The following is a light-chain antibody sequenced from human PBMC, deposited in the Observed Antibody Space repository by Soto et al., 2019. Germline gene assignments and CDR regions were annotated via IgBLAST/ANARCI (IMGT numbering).Light chain of an antibody. CDR3: QQYGSSPYT. CDR1: QSVSSSY. CDR2: GAS. V-gene: IGKV3-20*01. J-gene: IGKJ2*01. Sequence: EIVLTQSPGTLSLSPGERATLSCRASQSVSSSYVAWYQQKPGQAPRLLISGASSRATGIQDRFSGSGSGTDFTLTISRLEPEDFAVYYCQQYGSSPYTFRQGTKLEIK.